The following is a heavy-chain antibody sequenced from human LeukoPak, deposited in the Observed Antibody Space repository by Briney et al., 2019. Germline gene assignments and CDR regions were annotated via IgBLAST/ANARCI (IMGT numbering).Heavy chain of an antibody. CDR1: GGSISNGGYY. D-gene: IGHD3-10*01. Sequence: SETLSLTCTVSGGSISNGGYYWNWTRQHPGKDLEWIGYIYYSGSTYYNPSLKSPVTISVDTSKNQFSLKLSSVTAADTAVYYCARARITVFRGVIWYFDLWGRGTLVTVSS. J-gene: IGHJ2*01. CDR2: IYYSGST. V-gene: IGHV4-31*01. CDR3: ARARITVFRGVIWYFDL.